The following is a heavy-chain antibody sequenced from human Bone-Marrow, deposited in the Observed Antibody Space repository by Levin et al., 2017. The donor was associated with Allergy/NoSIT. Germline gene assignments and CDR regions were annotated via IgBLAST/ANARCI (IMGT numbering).Heavy chain of an antibody. Sequence: SETLSLTCTASGGSIRGYYWSWIRQPPGKGLEWIGDMYYSGSTNYNPSLKSRVTISVDTSKNQFSLKLSSVTAADTAVYHCARDSPGSSYFDYWGQGTLVTVSS. D-gene: IGHD3-10*01. CDR1: GGSIRGYY. V-gene: IGHV4-59*01. CDR3: ARDSPGSSYFDY. CDR2: MYYSGST. J-gene: IGHJ4*02.